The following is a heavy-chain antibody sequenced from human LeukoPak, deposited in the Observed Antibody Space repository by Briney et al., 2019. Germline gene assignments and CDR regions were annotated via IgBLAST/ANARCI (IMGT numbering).Heavy chain of an antibody. D-gene: IGHD7-27*01. Sequence: GSLRLSCAASGFTVSSYSMNWVRQVPGKGLEWVSHISSSGSMIWYGESVKGRFTISRDSAKNSLHLQMNSLRAEDTAVYCCARDPESNWGWDLDYWGQGTLVTVSS. J-gene: IGHJ4*02. CDR3: ARDPESNWGWDLDY. CDR1: GFTVSSYS. V-gene: IGHV3-48*01. CDR2: ISSSGSMI.